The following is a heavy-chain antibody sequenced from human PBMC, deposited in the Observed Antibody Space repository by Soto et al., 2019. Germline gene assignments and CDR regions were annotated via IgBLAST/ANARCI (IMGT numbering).Heavy chain of an antibody. D-gene: IGHD2-2*01. CDR3: AKDKGGIVVVPADVYYYYYMDV. Sequence: GGSLRLSCAASGFTFDDYAMHWVRQAPGKGLEWVSGISWNSGSIGYADSVKGRFTISRDNAKNSLYLQMNSLRAEDTALYYCAKDKGGIVVVPADVYYYYYMDVWGKGTTVTVSS. V-gene: IGHV3-9*01. CDR2: ISWNSGSI. CDR1: GFTFDDYA. J-gene: IGHJ6*03.